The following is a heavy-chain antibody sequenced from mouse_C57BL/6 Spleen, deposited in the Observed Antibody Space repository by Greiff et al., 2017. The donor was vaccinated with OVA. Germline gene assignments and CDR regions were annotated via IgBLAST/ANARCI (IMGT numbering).Heavy chain of an antibody. Sequence: VQLQQSGPGLVQPSQSLSITCTVSGFSLTSYGVHWVRQSPGKGLEWLGVIWSGGSTDYNAAFISRLSISKDNSKSQVFFKMNSLQADDTAIYYCARNPPSYYYGSSWYFDVWGTGTTVTVSS. CDR1: GFSLTSYG. CDR3: ARNPPSYYYGSSWYFDV. D-gene: IGHD1-1*01. CDR2: IWSGGST. V-gene: IGHV2-2*01. J-gene: IGHJ1*03.